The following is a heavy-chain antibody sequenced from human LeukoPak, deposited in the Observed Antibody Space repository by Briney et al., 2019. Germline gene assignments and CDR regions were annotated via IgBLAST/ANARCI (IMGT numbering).Heavy chain of an antibody. D-gene: IGHD3-3*01. Sequence: ASVKVSCKTSGYTFTSYGVSWVRQAPGQGLARMGWISGYNGVTRYPQTFQDRITMTTDTSASTVYMELKNLTSDDTAVYFCARDFSNFGDFWGQGTLITVSA. CDR3: ARDFSNFGDF. J-gene: IGHJ4*02. V-gene: IGHV1-18*01. CDR1: GYTFTSYG. CDR2: ISGYNGVT.